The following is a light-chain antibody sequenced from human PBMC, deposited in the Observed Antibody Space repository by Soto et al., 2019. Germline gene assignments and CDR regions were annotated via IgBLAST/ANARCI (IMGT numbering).Light chain of an antibody. J-gene: IGKJ5*01. V-gene: IGKV3-11*01. CDR1: QSISIY. CDR3: QQRADWPIT. Sequence: IVLTQSPATLSLSPWERVALSCWSSQSISIYLAWYQQKPGQAPRLLIYDASNRATGIPARFSGSGSGTDFTLTISSLEPDDFAVYYCQQRADWPITFGQGTRLEIK. CDR2: DAS.